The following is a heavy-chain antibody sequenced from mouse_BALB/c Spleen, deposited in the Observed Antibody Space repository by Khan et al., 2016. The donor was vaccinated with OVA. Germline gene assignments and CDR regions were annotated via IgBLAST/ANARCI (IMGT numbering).Heavy chain of an antibody. CDR1: GISLTSYG. V-gene: IGHV2-3*01. CDR3: AKFFYGGISDWYFDV. D-gene: IGHD1-1*01. Sequence: QVQLKESGPGLVAPSQSLSITCTVSGISLTSYGVTWVRQPPGKGLEWLGVIWGDGSTNYHSTLRSRLSISTDKSRSQVFLTLNSLQTDDTATSYCAKFFYGGISDWYFDVWGAGTTVTVSS. CDR2: IWGDGST. J-gene: IGHJ1*01.